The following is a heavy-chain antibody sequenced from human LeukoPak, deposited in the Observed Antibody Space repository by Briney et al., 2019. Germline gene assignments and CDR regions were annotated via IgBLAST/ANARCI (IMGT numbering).Heavy chain of an antibody. CDR1: GFTFSSYS. V-gene: IGHV3-21*01. CDR3: ARGREQLVPPYYFDY. D-gene: IGHD6-6*01. Sequence: GGSLRLSCAASGFTFSSYSMNWVRQAPGKGLEWVSSISSSSSYIYYADSVKGRFTISRDNAKNSLYLQMNSLRAEDTAVYYCARGREQLVPPYYFDYWGQGTLVTVSS. CDR2: ISSSSSYI. J-gene: IGHJ4*02.